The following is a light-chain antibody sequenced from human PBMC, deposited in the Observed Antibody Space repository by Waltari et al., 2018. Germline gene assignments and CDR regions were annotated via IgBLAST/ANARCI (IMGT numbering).Light chain of an antibody. CDR2: DAS. J-gene: IGKJ4*01. CDR1: ENINIF. Sequence: EIVLTQSPATLSLSPGGRATLSCRASENINIFLAWYQQKPGQAPRLLISDASNRAAGVPARFSGSGSLTDFTLTISSLEPEDFGVYYCQQRTNWQSLSFGGGTRVEIK. V-gene: IGKV3D-11*02. CDR3: QQRTNWQSLS.